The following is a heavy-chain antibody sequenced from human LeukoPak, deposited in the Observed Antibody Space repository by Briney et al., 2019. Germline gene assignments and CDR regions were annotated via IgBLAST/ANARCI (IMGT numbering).Heavy chain of an antibody. CDR2: IYYSGST. CDR3: ARAVISPMIGVGPHIDY. D-gene: IGHD3-22*01. CDR1: GYSISSGYY. Sequence: NASETLSLTCTVSGYSISSGYYWGWIRQPPGKGLEWIGSIYYSGSTNYNPSLKSRVTISVDASKNYFSLKLSSVTAADTAVYYCARAVISPMIGVGPHIDYWGQGTLVTVSS. J-gene: IGHJ4*02. V-gene: IGHV4-61*03.